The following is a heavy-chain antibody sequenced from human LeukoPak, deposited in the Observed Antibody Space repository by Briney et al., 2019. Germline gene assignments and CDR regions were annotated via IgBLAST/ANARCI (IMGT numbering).Heavy chain of an antibody. V-gene: IGHV4-34*01. CDR3: ATRGYSSSPRMYDY. CDR1: GGSFSGYH. Sequence: SETLSLTCAVHGGSFSGYHWSWIRQPPGKGLEWIGEINHSGSTNYNPSLKSRVTISVDTSKNEFSLKLSSVTAADTAVYYCATRGYSSSPRMYDYWGQGTLVTVSS. CDR2: INHSGST. D-gene: IGHD6-6*01. J-gene: IGHJ4*02.